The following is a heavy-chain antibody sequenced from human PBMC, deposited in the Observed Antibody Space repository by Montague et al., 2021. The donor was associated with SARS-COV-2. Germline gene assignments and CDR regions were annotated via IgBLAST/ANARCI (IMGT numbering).Heavy chain of an antibody. J-gene: IGHJ3*02. D-gene: IGHD5-18*01. Sequence: TLSLTCTVSGGSISSGSYYWSWIRQPAGKGLEWIGRIYTSGSTNYNPSLKSRVTISLDTSKNQFSLNLSSVTAADTAVYYCASLSWIRGAFDIWGQGTMVTVSS. CDR3: ASLSWIRGAFDI. V-gene: IGHV4-61*02. CDR1: GGSISSGSYY. CDR2: IYTSGST.